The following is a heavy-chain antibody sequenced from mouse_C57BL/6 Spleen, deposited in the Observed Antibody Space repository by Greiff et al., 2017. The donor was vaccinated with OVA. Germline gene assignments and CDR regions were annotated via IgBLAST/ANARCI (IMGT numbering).Heavy chain of an antibody. J-gene: IGHJ3*01. D-gene: IGHD3-2*02. CDR1: GYTFTDYY. Sequence: EVQLQQSGPELVKPGASVKISCKASGYTFTDYYMNWVKQSHGKSLEWIGDINPNNGGTRYNQKFKGKATLTVDKSSSTAYMELRSLTSEDSAVDYCARREGFWFAYWGQGTLVTASA. CDR2: INPNNGGT. V-gene: IGHV1-26*01. CDR3: ARREGFWFAY.